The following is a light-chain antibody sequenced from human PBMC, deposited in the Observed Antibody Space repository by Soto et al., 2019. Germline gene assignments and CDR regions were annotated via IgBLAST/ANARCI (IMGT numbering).Light chain of an antibody. CDR2: AAS. CDR3: QQSHSIPFT. V-gene: IGKV1-39*01. Sequence: DIQMTQSPSSLSASVGDRVTITCRASQSISSYLNWYQQKPGKAPKLLIYAASSLQSGVPLRFSGRGSGTNFPLTISSLQPEDFATYYCQQSHSIPFTFGPGTKVDIK. CDR1: QSISSY. J-gene: IGKJ3*01.